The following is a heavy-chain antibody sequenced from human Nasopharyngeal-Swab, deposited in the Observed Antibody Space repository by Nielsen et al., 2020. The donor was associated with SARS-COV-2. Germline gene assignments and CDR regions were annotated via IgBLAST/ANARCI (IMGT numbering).Heavy chain of an antibody. D-gene: IGHD3-3*01. CDR1: GGSISSSSYY. J-gene: IGHJ4*02. CDR2: IYYSGST. V-gene: IGHV4-39*07. CDR3: ARAIRITIFGVVASFDY. Sequence: SETLSLTCTVSGGSISSSSYYWGWIRQPPGKGLEWIGSIYYSGSTNYNPSLKSRVTISVDTSKNQFSLKLSSVTAADTAVYYCARAIRITIFGVVASFDYWGQGTLVTVSS.